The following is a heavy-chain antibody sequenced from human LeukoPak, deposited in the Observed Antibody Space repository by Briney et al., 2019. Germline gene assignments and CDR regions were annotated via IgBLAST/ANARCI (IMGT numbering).Heavy chain of an antibody. V-gene: IGHV4-30-4*08. J-gene: IGHJ4*02. CDR1: GGSISSGDYY. CDR2: IYYSGST. CDR3: ASYYGYSYGSFDY. Sequence: SETLSLTCTVSGGSISSGDYYWSWIRQPPGKGLEWIGYIYYSGSTYYNPSLKSRVTISVDTSKNQSSLKLSSVTAADTAVYYCASYYGYSYGSFDYWGQGTLVTVSS. D-gene: IGHD5-18*01.